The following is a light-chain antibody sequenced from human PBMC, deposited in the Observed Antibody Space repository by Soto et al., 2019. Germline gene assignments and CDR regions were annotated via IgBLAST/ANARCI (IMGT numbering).Light chain of an antibody. CDR2: LNSAGSH. J-gene: IGLJ2*01. Sequence: QLVLTQSPSASASLGASVKLTCTLSSGHSSYAIAWHQQHPEKGPRYLMKLNSAGSHSKGDGIPDRFSGSSSGAERYLTISSLQYEDEADYYCQTWGTGIQVFGGGTQLTVL. CDR3: QTWGTGIQV. CDR1: SGHSSYA. V-gene: IGLV4-69*01.